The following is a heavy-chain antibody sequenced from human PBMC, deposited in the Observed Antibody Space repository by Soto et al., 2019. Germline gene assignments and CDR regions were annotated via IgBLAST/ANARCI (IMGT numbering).Heavy chain of an antibody. CDR2: ISGSGGST. CDR3: AKSVGGTNYYYGMDV. V-gene: IGHV3-23*01. D-gene: IGHD2-15*01. J-gene: IGHJ6*02. CDR1: GFTFSLYA. Sequence: EVQLLESGGGLVQPGGSLRLSCAASGFTFSLYAMSWVRQAPGKGLEWVSVISGSGGSTYYADSVKGRFTVSRDNSKNTLYLQMNSLGVEDTAVYYYAKSVGGTNYYYGMDVWGRGTTVTVSS.